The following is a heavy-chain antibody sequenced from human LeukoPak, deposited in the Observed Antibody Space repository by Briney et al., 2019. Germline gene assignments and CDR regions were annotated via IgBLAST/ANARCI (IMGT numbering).Heavy chain of an antibody. CDR2: VRGRDGKS. D-gene: IGHD1-26*01. Sequence: GGSLRLSCAVSGFNFSTHAMSWVRQAPGKGLEWVSTVRGRDGKSYYADSMKGRLTISKDISKNTLSLQMNSLRADDTAVYCCAKGSQWDFLVGVFDSWGQGTLVTVSS. CDR1: GFNFSTHA. V-gene: IGHV3-23*01. J-gene: IGHJ4*02. CDR3: AKGSQWDFLVGVFDS.